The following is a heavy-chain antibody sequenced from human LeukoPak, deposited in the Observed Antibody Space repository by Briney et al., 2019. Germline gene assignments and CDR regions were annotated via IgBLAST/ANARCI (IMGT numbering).Heavy chain of an antibody. J-gene: IGHJ4*02. D-gene: IGHD3-22*01. V-gene: IGHV4-39*02. CDR2: IYYRGNS. CDR1: GGSISSSTYY. CDR3: AREKHTYYYDSSGSY. Sequence: SETLSLTCTVSGGSISSSTYYWGWIRQPPGKGLEWIGSIYYRGNSYYNPSLKSRVTISVDTSKNHFSLKLRSVTAADTAVYYCAREKHTYYYDSSGSYWGQGTLVTVSS.